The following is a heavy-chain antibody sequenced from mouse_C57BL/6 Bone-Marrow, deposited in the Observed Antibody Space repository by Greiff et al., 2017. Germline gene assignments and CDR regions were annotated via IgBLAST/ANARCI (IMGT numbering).Heavy chain of an antibody. J-gene: IGHJ2*01. CDR2: IYPRSGNT. CDR1: GYTFTSYG. V-gene: IGHV1-81*01. D-gene: IGHD2-2*01. Sequence: QVQLKESGAELARPGASVKLSCKASGYTFTSYGISWVKQRTGQGLEWIGEIYPRSGNTYYNEKFKGKATLTADKSSSTAYMELRSLTSEDSAVYFCARSGGYDPDFDYWGQGTTLTVSS. CDR3: ARSGGYDPDFDY.